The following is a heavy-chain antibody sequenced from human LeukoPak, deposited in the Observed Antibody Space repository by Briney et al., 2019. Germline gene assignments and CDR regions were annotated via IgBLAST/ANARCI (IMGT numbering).Heavy chain of an antibody. CDR2: IYYSGST. J-gene: IGHJ3*02. D-gene: IGHD3-10*01. CDR1: GGSISSGGYY. Sequence: SETLSLTCTVSGGSISSGGYYWSWIRQHPGKGLEWIGYIYYSGSTYYNPSLKSRVTISVDTSKNQFSLKLSSVTAADTAVYYCARRMVRGVDAFDIWGQGTMVTVSS. V-gene: IGHV4-31*03. CDR3: ARRMVRGVDAFDI.